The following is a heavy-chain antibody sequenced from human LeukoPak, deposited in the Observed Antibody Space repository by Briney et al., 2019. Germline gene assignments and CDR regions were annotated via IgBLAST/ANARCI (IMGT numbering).Heavy chain of an antibody. V-gene: IGHV3-23*01. CDR3: ARLYYDFWSGYRQYYFDY. Sequence: GGSLRLSCAASGFTFSTYAMTWVRQAPGKGLEWVSAIGGSGGSTYYADSVKGRFTISRDNSKNTLYLQMNSLRAEDTAVYYCARLYYDFWSGYRQYYFDYWGQGTLVTVSS. CDR1: GFTFSTYA. CDR2: IGGSGGST. D-gene: IGHD3-3*01. J-gene: IGHJ4*02.